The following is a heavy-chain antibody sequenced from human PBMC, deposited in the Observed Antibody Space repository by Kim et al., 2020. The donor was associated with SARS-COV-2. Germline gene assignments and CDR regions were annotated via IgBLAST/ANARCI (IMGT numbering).Heavy chain of an antibody. Sequence: YYSGSTYYSPSLKSRVTISVDTSKNQFSLKLSSVTAADTAVYYCAAVTTAWGQGTLVTVSS. J-gene: IGHJ5*02. D-gene: IGHD4-17*01. CDR2: YYSGST. V-gene: IGHV4-39*07. CDR3: AAVTTA.